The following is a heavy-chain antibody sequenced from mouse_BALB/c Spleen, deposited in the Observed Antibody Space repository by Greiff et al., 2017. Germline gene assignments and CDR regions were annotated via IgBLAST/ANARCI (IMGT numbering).Heavy chain of an antibody. Sequence: ESGPGLVKPSQSLSLTCTVTGYSITSDYAWNWIRQFPGNKLEWMGYISYSGSTSYNPSLKSRISITRDTSKNQFFLQLNSVTTEDTATYYCARSGDRYMAMDYWGQGTSVTVSS. CDR2: ISYSGST. J-gene: IGHJ4*01. V-gene: IGHV3-2*02. CDR3: ARSGDRYMAMDY. D-gene: IGHD2-14*01. CDR1: GYSITSDYA.